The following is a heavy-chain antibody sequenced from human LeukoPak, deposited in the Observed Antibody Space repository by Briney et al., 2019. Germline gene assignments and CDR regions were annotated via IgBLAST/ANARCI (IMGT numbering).Heavy chain of an antibody. CDR2: IIPILGIA. CDR1: GGTFSSYA. D-gene: IGHD1-26*01. J-gene: IGHJ6*02. V-gene: IGHV1-69*04. CDR3: AKDIGQVGATPMDV. Sequence: SVKVSCKASGGTFSSYAISWVRQAPGQGLEWMGRIIPILGIANYAQKFQGRVTITADKSTSTAYMELSSLRAEDTAVYYCAKDIGQVGATPMDVWGQGTTVTVSS.